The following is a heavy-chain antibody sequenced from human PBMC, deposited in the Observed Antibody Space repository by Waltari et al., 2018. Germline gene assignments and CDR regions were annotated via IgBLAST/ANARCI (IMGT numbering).Heavy chain of an antibody. CDR2: ISGYNGDT. CDR1: GSTFTSYG. J-gene: IGHJ4*02. V-gene: IGHV1-18*01. CDR3: ARGDDILTGDYKGLDY. Sequence: QVQLVQSGAEVKKPGASVKVSCKASGSTFTSYGISWVRKAPGQGLEWMGWISGYNGDTNFAQNLQGRVTMTTDTSTRTAYMELKSLRSDDTAVYYCARGDDILTGDYKGLDYWGQGTLVTVSS. D-gene: IGHD3-9*01.